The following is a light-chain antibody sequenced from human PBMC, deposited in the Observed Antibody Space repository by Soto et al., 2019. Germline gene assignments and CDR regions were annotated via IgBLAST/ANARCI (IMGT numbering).Light chain of an antibody. CDR3: QQYYNWWT. Sequence: EIVMTQSPPTLSVTPGDRATLSCRASQSVGGNLAWYQQKPGQAPRLLIYGASTRVTGIPARFSGSGSGTEFTLTISSLQSEDFAVYHCQQYYNWWTFGQRARLAIK. V-gene: IGKV3-15*01. J-gene: IGKJ5*01. CDR1: QSVGGN. CDR2: GAS.